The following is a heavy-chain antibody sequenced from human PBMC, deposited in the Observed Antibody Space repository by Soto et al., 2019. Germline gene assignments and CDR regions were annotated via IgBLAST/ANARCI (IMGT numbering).Heavy chain of an antibody. CDR2: FDPEDGET. CDR1: GCTLTELS. J-gene: IGHJ4*02. Sequence: EASVKVSCKVSGCTLTELSMHWVRQAPGKGLEWMGGFDPEDGETIYAQKFQGRVTMTEDTSTDTAYMELSSLRSEDTAVYYCATVAIAAAGTFDYWGQGTLVTVSS. CDR3: ATVAIAAAGTFDY. D-gene: IGHD6-13*01. V-gene: IGHV1-24*01.